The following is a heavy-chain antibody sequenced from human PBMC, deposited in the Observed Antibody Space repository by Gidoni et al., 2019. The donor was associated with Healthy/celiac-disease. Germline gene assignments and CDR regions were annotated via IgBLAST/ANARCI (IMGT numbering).Heavy chain of an antibody. CDR3: ARGSYGPQGAFDI. CDR2: ISSSSSYI. J-gene: IGHJ3*02. D-gene: IGHD5-18*01. V-gene: IGHV3-21*01. CDR1: GFPFSSYS. Sequence: EVQLVESGGGLVKPGGSLRLSCAASGFPFSSYSMNWVRQAPGKGLEWVSSISSSSSYIYYADSVKGRFTISRDNAKNSLYLQMNSLRAEDTAVYYCARGSYGPQGAFDIWGQGTMVTVSS.